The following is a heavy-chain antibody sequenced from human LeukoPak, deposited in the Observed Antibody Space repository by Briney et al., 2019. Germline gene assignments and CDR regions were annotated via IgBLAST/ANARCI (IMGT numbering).Heavy chain of an antibody. Sequence: PGGSLRLSCAASGFTFSSYEMNWVRQAPGRGVEWISYIGGSGNSIYYADSVRGRFTISRDNVKNSLYLQMNSLRAEDTAFYYCARDRTMRGTIPEGSFDIWGQGTMVTVSS. CDR1: GFTFSSYE. J-gene: IGHJ3*02. D-gene: IGHD1-14*01. V-gene: IGHV3-48*03. CDR2: IGGSGNSI. CDR3: ARDRTMRGTIPEGSFDI.